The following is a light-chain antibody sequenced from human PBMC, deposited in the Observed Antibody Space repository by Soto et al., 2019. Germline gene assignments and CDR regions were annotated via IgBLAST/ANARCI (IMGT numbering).Light chain of an antibody. Sequence: EIVMTQSPATLSLSPVETATLSCRASQSVHSNLAWFQQHPGQAPRLLIYGASSRATGIPVRFSGSGSGTEFTLTISSLQPEDFAVYYCQQYTDWPWGTFGGGTKVDI. V-gene: IGKV3-15*01. CDR3: QQYTDWPWGT. CDR2: GAS. CDR1: QSVHSN. J-gene: IGKJ4*01.